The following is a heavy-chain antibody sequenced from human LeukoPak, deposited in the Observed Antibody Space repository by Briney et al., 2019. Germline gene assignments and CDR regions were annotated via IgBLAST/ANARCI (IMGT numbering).Heavy chain of an antibody. CDR3: AIASYYDPTAFDI. V-gene: IGHV1-2*02. Sequence: ASVKVSCKASGYTFTGYYMHWVRQAPGHGLEWMGWINPNSGGTNYAQKFQGRVTMTRDTSISTAYMELSRLRSDDTAVYYCAIASYYDPTAFDIWGQGTMVTVSS. D-gene: IGHD3-22*01. J-gene: IGHJ3*02. CDR2: INPNSGGT. CDR1: GYTFTGYY.